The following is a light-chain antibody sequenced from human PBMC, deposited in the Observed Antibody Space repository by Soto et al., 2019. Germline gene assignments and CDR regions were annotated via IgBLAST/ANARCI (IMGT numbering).Light chain of an antibody. CDR3: QQYNSYS. V-gene: IGKV1-5*01. Sequence: DIQTTQSPSTLSASVGDRVTITCRASQSISSWLAWYQQKPGKAPKLLIYDASSLESGVPSRFSGSGSGTDFSLTISSLQPDDFATYFCQQYNSYSFGGGTKVQI. CDR2: DAS. J-gene: IGKJ4*01. CDR1: QSISSW.